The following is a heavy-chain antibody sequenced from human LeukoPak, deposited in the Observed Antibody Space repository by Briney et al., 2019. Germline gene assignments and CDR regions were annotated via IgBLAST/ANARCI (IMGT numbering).Heavy chain of an antibody. D-gene: IGHD5-18*01. Sequence: PGGSLRLSCAASGFTFSSYAVSWVRQAPGKGLEWASVISGSGCSTYYADSVKGRFTISRDNSKNTLCLQMNSLRAEDTAVYYCAKDDAGGYSYGYPDYWGQGTLVTVSS. CDR2: ISGSGCST. CDR1: GFTFSSYA. V-gene: IGHV3-23*01. CDR3: AKDDAGGYSYGYPDY. J-gene: IGHJ4*02.